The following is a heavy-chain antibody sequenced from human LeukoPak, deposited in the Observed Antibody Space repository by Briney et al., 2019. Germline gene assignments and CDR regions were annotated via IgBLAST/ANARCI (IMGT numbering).Heavy chain of an antibody. CDR3: ARTMIVPLPRDAFDI. D-gene: IGHD3-22*01. CDR2: INPNSGGT. V-gene: IGHV1-2*06. Sequence: VASVKVSCKASGYTFTGYYMHWVRQAPGQGLEWMGRINPNSGGTNYAQKFQGRVTMTRDASISTAYMELSRLRSDDTAVYYCARTMIVPLPRDAFDIWGQGTMVTVSS. CDR1: GYTFTGYY. J-gene: IGHJ3*02.